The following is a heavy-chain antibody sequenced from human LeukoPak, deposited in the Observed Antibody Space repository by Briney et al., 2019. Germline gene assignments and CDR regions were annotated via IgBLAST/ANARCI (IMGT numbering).Heavy chain of an antibody. CDR1: GFTFSSYA. CDR2: ISGSGGST. V-gene: IGHV3-23*01. Sequence: GGSLRLSCAASGFTFSSYAMSWVRQAPGKGLEWVSAISGSGGSTYYADSVKGRFTISRDNSKNTLYLQMNSLRAEDTAVYYCARVRSSGYYFDYWGQGTLVTVSS. J-gene: IGHJ4*02. D-gene: IGHD3-22*01. CDR3: ARVRSSGYYFDY.